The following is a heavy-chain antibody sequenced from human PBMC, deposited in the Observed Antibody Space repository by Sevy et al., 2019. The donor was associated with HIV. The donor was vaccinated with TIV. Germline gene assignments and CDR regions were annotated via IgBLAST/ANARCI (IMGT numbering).Heavy chain of an antibody. Sequence: GGSLRLSCAASGFIFSNYYMTWVRQAPGKGLEWVSYISDRSDPISYGYSVKGRFTISRDNAKNALYLQTSSLRGEDTAVYYCARVRDRYCSGGSCYYGYFFDYWGQGTLVTVSS. CDR1: GFIFSNYY. CDR3: ARVRDRYCSGGSCYYGYFFDY. J-gene: IGHJ4*02. V-gene: IGHV3-48*01. D-gene: IGHD2-15*01. CDR2: ISDRSDPI.